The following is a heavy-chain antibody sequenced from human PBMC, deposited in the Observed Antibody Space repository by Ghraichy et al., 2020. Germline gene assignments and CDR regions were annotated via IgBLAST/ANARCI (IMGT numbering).Heavy chain of an antibody. D-gene: IGHD2-8*01. J-gene: IGHJ4*02. CDR3: ARIGDGLTNGVT. CDR1: GGSISSYY. CDR2: IYTSGST. V-gene: IGHV4-4*09. Sequence: SETLSLTCTVSGGSISSYYWSWIRQPPGKGLEWIGYIYTSGSTNYNPSLKSRVTISVDTSKNQFSLKLSSVTAADTAVYYCARIGDGLTNGVTWGQGTLVTVSS.